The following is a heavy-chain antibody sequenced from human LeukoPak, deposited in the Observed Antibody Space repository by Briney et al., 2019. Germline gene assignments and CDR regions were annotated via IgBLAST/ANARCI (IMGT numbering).Heavy chain of an antibody. V-gene: IGHV3-7*04. CDR1: GFTFSNYW. CDR2: IKTDGSEK. D-gene: IGHD4/OR15-4a*01. J-gene: IGHJ4*02. Sequence: GGSLRLSCEGSGFTFSNYWMGWVRQAPGKGLQWVANIKTDGSEKYYVDSVKGRFTISRDNAKNSLYLQMNSLRAEDTAVYYCARGFVSANKYYFDYWGQGTLVTVSS. CDR3: ARGFVSANKYYFDY.